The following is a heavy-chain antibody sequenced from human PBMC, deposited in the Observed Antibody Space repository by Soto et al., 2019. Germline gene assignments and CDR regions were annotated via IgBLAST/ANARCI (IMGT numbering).Heavy chain of an antibody. CDR3: AEGPWQPPRGFDP. CDR1: GFTFSSYA. Sequence: DVQVLESGGGLVQPGGSLRLSCAASGFTFSSYAMSWVRQAPGKGLEWVSAIGNDGIGTYYAASVKGRFSISRDNSKNPVYLQVNGLRADYAAVYFCAEGPWQPPRGFDPWGQGTLVTVSS. J-gene: IGHJ5*02. D-gene: IGHD6-13*01. V-gene: IGHV3-23*01. CDR2: IGNDGIGT.